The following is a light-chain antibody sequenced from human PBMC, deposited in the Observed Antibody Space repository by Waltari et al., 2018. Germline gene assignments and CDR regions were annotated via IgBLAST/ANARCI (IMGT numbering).Light chain of an antibody. CDR2: KVS. CDR3: MQATHWPALT. J-gene: IGKJ4*01. V-gene: IGKV2-30*02. Sequence: DVVMTQSPLSLPATLGQQAPTPCWASQSLVHSDGNTYLNWFNQRPGQSPRRLIYKVSHRDSGVPDKFSGRGSGTDFPLKISRVEADDVGVYYYMQATHWPALTFGGGTKVEIK. CDR1: QSLVHSDGNTY.